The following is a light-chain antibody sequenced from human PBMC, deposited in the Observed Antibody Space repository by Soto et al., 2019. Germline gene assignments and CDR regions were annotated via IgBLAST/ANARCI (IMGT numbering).Light chain of an antibody. Sequence: DSQRTQSPSTLSTSVGDRVTITFLASESIISWLAWYQQKPGKAPKLLIYKASSLESGVPARFSGSGSGTEFTLTISSLQPDDFATYDGKQYNGYSPWPFGQGTKVDIK. CDR3: KQYNGYSPWP. J-gene: IGKJ1*01. CDR2: KAS. CDR1: ESIISW. V-gene: IGKV1-5*03.